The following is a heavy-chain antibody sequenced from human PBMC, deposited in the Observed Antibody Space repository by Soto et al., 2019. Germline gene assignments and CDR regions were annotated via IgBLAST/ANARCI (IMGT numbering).Heavy chain of an antibody. D-gene: IGHD4-17*01. CDR3: ARSGREYGDYVDNWYFDL. Sequence: QVQLVQSGAEVKKPGSSVKVSCKASGGTFSSYAISWVRQAPGQGLEWMGGIIPIFSTASYAQKFQGRVTIIADESTSTAYMELSSRRSEDTAVYYCARSGREYGDYVDNWYFDLWGRGTLVTVSS. V-gene: IGHV1-69*12. CDR2: IIPIFSTA. CDR1: GGTFSSYA. J-gene: IGHJ2*01.